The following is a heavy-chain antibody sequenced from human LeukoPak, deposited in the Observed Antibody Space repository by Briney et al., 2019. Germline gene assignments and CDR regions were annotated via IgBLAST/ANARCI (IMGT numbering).Heavy chain of an antibody. D-gene: IGHD3-22*01. CDR3: AKGLGGDYDSNY. CDR2: ISDSGDST. Sequence: HPGGSLRLSCAASGFPFTSYAMSWVRQAPGKGLEWVSVISDSGDSTYYADSVKGRITVSRDNSKNTLYLQMNSLRAEDTAVYSCAKGLGGDYDSNYWGQGTLVTVSS. CDR1: GFPFTSYA. V-gene: IGHV3-23*01. J-gene: IGHJ4*02.